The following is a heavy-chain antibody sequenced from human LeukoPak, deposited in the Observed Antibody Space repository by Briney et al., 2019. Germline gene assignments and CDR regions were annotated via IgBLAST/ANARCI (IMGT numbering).Heavy chain of an antibody. CDR1: GGSISSYD. J-gene: IGHJ4*02. V-gene: IGHV4-4*09. D-gene: IGHD3-3*01. Sequence: KPSETLSFTCTGAGGSISSYDWSWIRQPPGKGLEWIGYIYTSGSTNYNPSLKSRITISLDTSKNQFSLKLSSVTAADTAVYYCARVYSSFGVALDYWGQGTLVTVSS. CDR3: ARVYSSFGVALDY. CDR2: IYTSGST.